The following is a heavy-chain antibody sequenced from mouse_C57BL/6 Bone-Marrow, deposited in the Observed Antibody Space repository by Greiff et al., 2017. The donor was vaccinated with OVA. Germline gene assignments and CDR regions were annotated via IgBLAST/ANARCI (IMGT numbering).Heavy chain of an antibody. Sequence: VQVVESGAELVRPGTSVKVSCKASGYAFTNYLIEWVKQRPGQGLEWIGVINPGSGGTNYNEKFKGKATLTADKSSSTAYMQLSSLTSEDSAVYFCARSMVTTGDYFDYWGQGTTLTVSS. V-gene: IGHV1-54*01. CDR2: INPGSGGT. D-gene: IGHD2-2*01. CDR3: ARSMVTTGDYFDY. CDR1: GYAFTNYL. J-gene: IGHJ2*01.